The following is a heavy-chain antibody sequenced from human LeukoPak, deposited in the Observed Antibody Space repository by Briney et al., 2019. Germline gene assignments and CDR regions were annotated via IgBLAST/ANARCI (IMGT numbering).Heavy chain of an antibody. J-gene: IGHJ4*02. Sequence: GGSLRLSCAASGFTFSDYTMNWVRQAPGKGLEWVSSISRNSRYIYYADSVKGRFTSSRDNAKNSLFLQMNSLRAEDTAVYYCTRVLATWNPPFDSWGQGTLVTVSS. CDR3: TRVLATWNPPFDS. V-gene: IGHV3-21*06. CDR1: GFTFSDYT. D-gene: IGHD1-1*01. CDR2: ISRNSRYI.